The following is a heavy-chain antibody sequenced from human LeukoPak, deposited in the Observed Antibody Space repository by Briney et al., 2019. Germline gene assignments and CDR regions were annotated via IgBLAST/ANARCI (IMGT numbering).Heavy chain of an antibody. V-gene: IGHV3-9*01. CDR3: ARDGTVAGVTHFDY. D-gene: IGHD6-19*01. CDR1: GFTFDDYA. J-gene: IGHJ4*02. CDR2: VSWNSGSI. Sequence: GRSLRLSRAAPGFTFDDYAMHWVRQAPGKGTERVSGVSWNSGSIGYADSVKGRFTISRDNAKNSLYLQMNSLRAEDTALYYCARDGTVAGVTHFDYWGQGTLVSVSS.